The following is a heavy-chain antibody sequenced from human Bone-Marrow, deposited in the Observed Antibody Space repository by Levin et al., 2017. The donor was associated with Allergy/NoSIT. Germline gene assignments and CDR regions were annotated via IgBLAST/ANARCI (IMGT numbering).Heavy chain of an antibody. CDR1: GFTFSSYG. Sequence: GESLKISCAASGFTFSSYGMHWVRQAPGKGLEWVAVISYDGSNKYYADSVKGRFTISRDNSKNTPYLQMNSLRAEDTAVYYCAKDVKGIHSSGGLYYFDYWGQGTLVTVSS. D-gene: IGHD6-19*01. V-gene: IGHV3-30*18. CDR3: AKDVKGIHSSGGLYYFDY. CDR2: ISYDGSNK. J-gene: IGHJ4*02.